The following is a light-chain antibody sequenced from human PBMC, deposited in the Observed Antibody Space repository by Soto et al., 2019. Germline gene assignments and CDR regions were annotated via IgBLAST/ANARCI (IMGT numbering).Light chain of an antibody. CDR3: CSYTSSSPNV. V-gene: IGLV2-14*03. J-gene: IGLJ1*01. Sequence: QSVLTQPASVSGSPGQSITISCTGTSSDVGGYNFASWYQQHPGKVPKLMIFDVNRRPSGVSDRFSGSKSGNTASLTISGLQAEDEGDCYCCSYTSSSPNVFGSGTKLTVL. CDR2: DVN. CDR1: SSDVGGYNF.